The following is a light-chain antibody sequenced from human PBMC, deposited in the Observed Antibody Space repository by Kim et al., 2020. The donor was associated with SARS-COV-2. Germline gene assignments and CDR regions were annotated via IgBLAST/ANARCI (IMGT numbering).Light chain of an antibody. CDR1: QSVSSD. V-gene: IGKV3-11*01. CDR2: HAS. J-gene: IGKJ5*01. CDR3: QQRSHWPIT. Sequence: EIVLTQSPATLSLSPGESATLSCRASQSVSSDLAWYRQKPGQAPRLLIYHASSRATGIPARFSGSGSGTDFTLTISSLEPEDSAVYYCQQRSHWPITFGQGTRLEIK.